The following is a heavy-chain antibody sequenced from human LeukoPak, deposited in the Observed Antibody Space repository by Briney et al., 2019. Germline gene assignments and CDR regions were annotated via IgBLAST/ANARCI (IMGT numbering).Heavy chain of an antibody. D-gene: IGHD3-10*01. J-gene: IGHJ4*02. CDR1: GGSISSYY. V-gene: IGHV4-59*08. Sequence: SEILSLTCTVSGGSISSYYWSWIRQPPGKGLEWIGYIYYSGSTNYNPSLTSRVTMSVDTSKNQFSLRLSSVTAADTAVYFCARVNDYYGSGSYSGNYFDYWGQGTLVTVSS. CDR3: ARVNDYYGSGSYSGNYFDY. CDR2: IYYSGST.